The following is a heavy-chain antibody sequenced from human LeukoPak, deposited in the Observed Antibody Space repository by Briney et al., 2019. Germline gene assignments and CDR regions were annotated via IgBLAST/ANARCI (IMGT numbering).Heavy chain of an antibody. J-gene: IGHJ4*02. D-gene: IGHD3-10*01. CDR1: GGTFTSYA. CDR3: ARDPVFREEVGEFDY. V-gene: IGHV1-69*06. Sequence: SVKVSCKASGGTFTSYAISWVRQAPGQGLEWMGGIIIIFSTANYAKKSQGRVTITADKSTSTAYSQLSSPMSAAKTAFCCARDPVFREEVGEFDYWGQGTLVRVSS. CDR2: IIIIFSTA.